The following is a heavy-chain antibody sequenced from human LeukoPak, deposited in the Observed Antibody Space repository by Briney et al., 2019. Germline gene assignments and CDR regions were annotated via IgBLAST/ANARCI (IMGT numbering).Heavy chain of an antibody. CDR1: GFSFDDYA. D-gene: IGHD2-15*01. J-gene: IGHJ3*02. CDR3: AKDIGALLPGDAFDI. CDR2: ISWNSGSI. V-gene: IGHV3-9*03. Sequence: GGSLRLSCAASGFSFDDYAMHWVRQAPGKGLEGVAGISWNSGSIGYADSVKGRFTISRDNAKNSLYLQMNSLRAEDMALYYCAKDIGALLPGDAFDIWGQGTMVTVSS.